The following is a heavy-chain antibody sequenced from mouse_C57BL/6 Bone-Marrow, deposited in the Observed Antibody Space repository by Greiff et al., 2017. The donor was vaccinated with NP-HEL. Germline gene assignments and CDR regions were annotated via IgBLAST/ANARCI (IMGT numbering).Heavy chain of an antibody. CDR2: INPNNGGT. CDR3: ARGLRRKESAWFAY. CDR1: GYTFTDYN. D-gene: IGHD2-2*01. J-gene: IGHJ3*01. V-gene: IGHV1-18*01. Sequence: VQLQQSGPELVKPGASVKIPCKASGYTFTDYNMDWVKQSHGKSLEWIGDINPNNGGTIYNQKFKGKATLTVDKSSSTAYMELRSLTSEDTAVYYCARGLRRKESAWFAYWGQGTLVTVSA.